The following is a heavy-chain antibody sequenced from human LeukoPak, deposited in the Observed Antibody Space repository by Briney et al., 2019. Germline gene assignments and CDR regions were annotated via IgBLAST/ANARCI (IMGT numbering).Heavy chain of an antibody. J-gene: IGHJ4*02. Sequence: PSETLSLTCTVSGGSVSSTTYYWSWIRQPPGKGLEWIASINYSGSTYYNPSLKSRITISVDTSENQFSLKLSSVTAADTAVYYCARYVVYGSGKYYFDYWGQGTLVTVSS. CDR2: INYSGST. V-gene: IGHV4-39*01. D-gene: IGHD3-10*01. CDR1: GGSVSSTTYY. CDR3: ARYVVYGSGKYYFDY.